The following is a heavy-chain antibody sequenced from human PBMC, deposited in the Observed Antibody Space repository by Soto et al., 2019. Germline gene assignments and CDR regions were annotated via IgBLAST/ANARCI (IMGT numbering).Heavy chain of an antibody. V-gene: IGHV3-23*01. J-gene: IGHJ4*02. CDR3: AKSSAGDRLDFDY. CDR1: GFTFSSYA. D-gene: IGHD3-16*01. CDR2: ISGSGGST. Sequence: GESLKISCAASGFTFSSYAMSWVRQAPGKGLEWVSAISGSGGSTYYADSVKGRFTISRDNSKNTLYLQMNSLRAEDTAVYYCAKSSAGDRLDFDYWGQGTLVTVSS.